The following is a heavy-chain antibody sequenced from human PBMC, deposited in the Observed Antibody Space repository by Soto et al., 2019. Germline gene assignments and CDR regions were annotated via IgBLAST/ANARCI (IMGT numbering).Heavy chain of an antibody. V-gene: IGHV6-1*01. CDR1: GDSVSSNSAA. D-gene: IGHD2-21*02. CDR3: ARDDSQVAEYFQQ. CDR2: TFYRSKWFY. J-gene: IGHJ1*01. Sequence: SQTLSLTCAISGDSVSSNSAAWNWIRQSPSRGLEWLGRTFYRSKWFYDYARSVQSRIVINPDTSKNQFSLHLNSVTPEDTAVYYCARDDSQVAEYFQQWGQGTLVTSPQ.